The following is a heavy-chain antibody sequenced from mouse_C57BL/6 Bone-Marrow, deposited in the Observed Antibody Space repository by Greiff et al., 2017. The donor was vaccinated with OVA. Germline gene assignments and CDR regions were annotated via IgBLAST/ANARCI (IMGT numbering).Heavy chain of an antibody. J-gene: IGHJ4*01. Sequence: QVQLQQPGAELVMPGASVKLSCKASGYTFTSYWMHWVKQRPGQGLEWIGEIDPSDSYTNYNQKFKGKSTLTVDKSSSTAYMQLSSLTSKDSAVYYCARDDYDVCYAMDYWGQGTSVTVSS. CDR1: GYTFTSYW. D-gene: IGHD2-4*01. CDR2: IDPSDSYT. CDR3: ARDDYDVCYAMDY. V-gene: IGHV1-69*01.